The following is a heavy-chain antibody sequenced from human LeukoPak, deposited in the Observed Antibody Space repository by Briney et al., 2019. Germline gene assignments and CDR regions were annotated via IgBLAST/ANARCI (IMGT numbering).Heavy chain of an antibody. CDR1: GVSISSYW. J-gene: IGHJ4*02. CDR3: ARAGYTISAFHSDF. Sequence: SETLSLTCDVSGVSISSYWWSWVRKPAGKGLEWIGRIYTTGRTNYSPSFQSRVTMSKDMSKNHFSLTLRSVTAADTAVYYCARAGYTISAFHSDFWGQGAPVTVSS. D-gene: IGHD5-24*01. V-gene: IGHV4-4*07. CDR2: IYTTGRT.